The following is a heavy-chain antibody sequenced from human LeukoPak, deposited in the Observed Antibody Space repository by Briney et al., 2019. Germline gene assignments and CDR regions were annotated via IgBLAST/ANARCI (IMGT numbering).Heavy chain of an antibody. CDR3: ARGRGPPNSNRDFYYYYYMDV. CDR1: RYTFTNYA. Sequence: GASVKVSCKASRYTFTNYAIHWVRQAPGQRFEWMGWINAANGHTKYSQEFQDRITITRDTFATTAYMELSNLRSEDMALYYCARGRGPPNSNRDFYYYYYMDVWGTGTTVTVSS. D-gene: IGHD6-13*01. J-gene: IGHJ6*03. V-gene: IGHV1-3*03. CDR2: INAANGHT.